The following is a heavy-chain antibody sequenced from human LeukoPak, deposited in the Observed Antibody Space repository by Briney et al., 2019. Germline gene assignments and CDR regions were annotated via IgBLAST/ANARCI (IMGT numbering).Heavy chain of an antibody. CDR2: INPNSGGT. Sequence: ASVKVSCKASGYTFTGYYMHWVRQAPGQGLELMGRINPNSGGTNYAQKFQGRVTMTRDTSISTAYMELSRPRSDDTAVYYCARAPYSGRGFDPWGQGTLVTVSS. J-gene: IGHJ5*02. V-gene: IGHV1-2*06. CDR1: GYTFTGYY. D-gene: IGHD1-26*01. CDR3: ARAPYSGRGFDP.